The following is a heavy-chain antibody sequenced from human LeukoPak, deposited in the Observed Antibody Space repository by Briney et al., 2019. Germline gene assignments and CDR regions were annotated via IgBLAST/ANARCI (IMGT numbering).Heavy chain of an antibody. CDR1: GFTFSHYG. V-gene: IGHV3-33*06. J-gene: IGHJ4*02. Sequence: GRSLRLSCATSGFTFSHYGMHWVRQAPGKGLEWVAVIWSDGSNRHSGDPVKGRFTISRGNFQRTVYLQTNSLRAEDTAVYYCAKDAQRGFDYSNSLDNWGQGTLVTVSS. D-gene: IGHD4-11*01. CDR3: AKDAQRGFDYSNSLDN. CDR2: IWSDGSNR.